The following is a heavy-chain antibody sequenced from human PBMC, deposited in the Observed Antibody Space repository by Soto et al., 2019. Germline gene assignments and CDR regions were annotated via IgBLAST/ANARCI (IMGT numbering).Heavy chain of an antibody. CDR2: INAGNGNT. D-gene: IGHD2-15*01. Sequence: ASVKVSCKASGYTFTSYAMHWVRQAPGHRLELMGWINAGNGNTKYSQKFQGRVTITRDTSASTAYMELSSLRSQDTAVYYCARGYRVVSYLDYWGQGTLVTVSS. CDR1: GYTFTSYA. CDR3: ARGYRVVSYLDY. V-gene: IGHV1-3*01. J-gene: IGHJ4*02.